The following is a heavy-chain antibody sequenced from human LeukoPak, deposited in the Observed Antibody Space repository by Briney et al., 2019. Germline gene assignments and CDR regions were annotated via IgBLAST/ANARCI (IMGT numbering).Heavy chain of an antibody. CDR1: GATLSRYG. V-gene: IGHV3-74*01. D-gene: IGHD2-15*01. Sequence: PGGSLRLSFEPSGATLSRYGRHWVRQAPGKGRVWASRLRNDGTRTTYADAVKGRFTISRDNAKNTLYLQMNSLSADDTAVYYCVREPYCSGGSCYTSGFDCWGQGTLVTVSS. CDR3: VREPYCSGGSCYTSGFDC. J-gene: IGHJ4*02. CDR2: LRNDGTRT.